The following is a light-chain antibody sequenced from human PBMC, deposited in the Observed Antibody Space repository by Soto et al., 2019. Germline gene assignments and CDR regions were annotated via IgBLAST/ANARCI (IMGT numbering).Light chain of an antibody. CDR1: NIGSKG. V-gene: IGLV3-21*04. Sequence: SYELTQPPSVSVAPGKTASISCGGNNIGSKGVHWYQQKPGQAPVLVIYSDTDLPPVIPERFSGSNSANLATLTISRVEAXXXXXYXCQVWDSGSAHVVFGGETKVTVL. CDR2: SDT. J-gene: IGLJ2*01. CDR3: QVWDSGSAHVV.